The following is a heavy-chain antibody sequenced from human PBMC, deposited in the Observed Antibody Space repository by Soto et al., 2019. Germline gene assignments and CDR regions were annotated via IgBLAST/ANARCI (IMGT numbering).Heavy chain of an antibody. CDR1: GGSISTSNW. CDR2: VYRTGST. J-gene: IGHJ4*02. V-gene: IGHV4-4*02. Sequence: SEALSVTCAVSGGSISTSNWWSWVRQPPGKGLVWIGEVYRTGSTNYNPSLESRLTISVDKSKNQFSLKLTSVTAADTAVYYCARARATIAAAAIFDCWGQGTLVTVSS. CDR3: ARARATIAAAAIFDC. D-gene: IGHD6-13*01.